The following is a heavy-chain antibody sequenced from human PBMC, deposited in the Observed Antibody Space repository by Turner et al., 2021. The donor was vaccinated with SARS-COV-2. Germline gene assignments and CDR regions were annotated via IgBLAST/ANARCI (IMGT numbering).Heavy chain of an antibody. CDR3: TGGIAGDS. D-gene: IGHD6-13*01. J-gene: IGHJ4*02. V-gene: IGHV3-49*03. Sequence: EVRLVESGGGLVQPGRSLRLSCTASGFHFGNYGMSWFRQAPGKGLEWVSFIRSKSYGGTTEYAASVKGRFTISRDDSKSIAYLQMNSLKTEDTAVYYCTGGIAGDSWGQGTLVTVSS. CDR1: GFHFGNYG. CDR2: IRSKSYGGTT.